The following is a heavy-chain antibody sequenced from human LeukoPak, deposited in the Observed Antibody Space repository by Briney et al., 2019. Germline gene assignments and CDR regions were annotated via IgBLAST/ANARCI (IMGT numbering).Heavy chain of an antibody. CDR2: IYSTGSP. Sequence: MSSETLSLTCTVPGGPISRYYWSWIRQSPGKRLEWIGYIYSTGSPKFHPSLMSRAAISVDTSKSQFSLSLRSVTAADTAVYYCARHVQWFGESTHGMDVWGQGTTVTVSS. CDR1: GGPISRYY. D-gene: IGHD3-10*01. J-gene: IGHJ6*01. CDR3: ARHVQWFGESTHGMDV. V-gene: IGHV4-59*08.